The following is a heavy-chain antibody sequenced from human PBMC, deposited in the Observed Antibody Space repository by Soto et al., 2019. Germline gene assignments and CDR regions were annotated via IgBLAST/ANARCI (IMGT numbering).Heavy chain of an antibody. Sequence: QVQLVQSGAEVKKPGSSVKVSCKASGGTFSSYAISWVRQAPGQGLEWMGGIIPMFGTTNYAQKFQCRVTITADESTSTAYMELSSLRSEDTAVYYCARVVTVVKSFHYWYFDLWGRGTLVTVSS. J-gene: IGHJ2*01. D-gene: IGHD2-15*01. CDR1: GGTFSSYA. CDR2: IIPMFGTT. CDR3: ARVVTVVKSFHYWYFDL. V-gene: IGHV1-69*12.